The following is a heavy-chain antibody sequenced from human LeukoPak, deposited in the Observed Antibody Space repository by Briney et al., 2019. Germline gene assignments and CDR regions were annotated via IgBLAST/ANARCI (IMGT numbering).Heavy chain of an antibody. CDR3: ARDSRGIAAGADY. D-gene: IGHD6-13*01. Sequence: GGSLRLSCAASGFTFSSYSMNWVRQAPGKGLEWVSSISTTSSYIYYADSVKGRFTVSRDNAKNSLYLQMNSPRAEDTAVYYCARDSRGIAAGADYWGQGTLVTVSS. CDR2: ISTTSSYI. J-gene: IGHJ4*02. CDR1: GFTFSSYS. V-gene: IGHV3-21*01.